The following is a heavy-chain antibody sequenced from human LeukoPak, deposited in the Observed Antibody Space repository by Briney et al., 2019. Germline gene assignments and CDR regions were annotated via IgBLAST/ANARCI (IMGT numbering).Heavy chain of an antibody. J-gene: IGHJ5*02. CDR1: GGSFSGYY. V-gene: IGHV4-59*10. CDR3: ARWTTYRFDP. Sequence: PSETLSLTCAVYGGSFSGYYWSWIRQPAGKGLEWIGRTYSSGSTNYNPSLKSRVTISVDTSENQFSLKLSSVTAADTAVYYCARWTTYRFDPWGQGALVTVSS. CDR2: TYSSGST. D-gene: IGHD1-14*01.